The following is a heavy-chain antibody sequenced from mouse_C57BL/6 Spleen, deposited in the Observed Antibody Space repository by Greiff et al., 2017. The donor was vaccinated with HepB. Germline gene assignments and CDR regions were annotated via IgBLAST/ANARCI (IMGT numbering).Heavy chain of an antibody. CDR3: AREEAYGSSYGAYFDV. CDR1: GFTFTDYY. V-gene: IGHV1-36*01. Sequence: EVQLQQSGPVLVKPGPSVKISCKASGFTFTDYYMHWVKQSHGKSLEWIGLVYPYNGGTSYNQKFKGKATLTVDTSSSTAYMELNSLNSEDSAVYYCAREEAYGSSYGAYFDVWGTGTTVTVSS. CDR2: VYPYNGGT. D-gene: IGHD1-1*01. J-gene: IGHJ1*03.